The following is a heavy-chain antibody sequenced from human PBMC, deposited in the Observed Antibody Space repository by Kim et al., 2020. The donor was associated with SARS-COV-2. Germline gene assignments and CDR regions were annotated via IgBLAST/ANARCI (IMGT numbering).Heavy chain of an antibody. V-gene: IGHV3-21*01. CDR1: GFTFSSYT. CDR2: IDTGGTYI. J-gene: IGHJ4*02. D-gene: IGHD3-10*01. CDR3: ARVGLDYGSGSYPMY. Sequence: GGSLRLSCAASGFTFSSYTMNWIRQAPGKGLEWVSSIDTGGTYIYYADSVKGRFTISRDNAENSLYLQMHSLRAEDTAVYYCARVGLDYGSGSYPMYWGQGTLVTVSS.